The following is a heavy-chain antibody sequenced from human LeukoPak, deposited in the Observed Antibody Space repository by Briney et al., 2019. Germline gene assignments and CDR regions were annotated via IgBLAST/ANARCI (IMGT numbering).Heavy chain of an antibody. CDR1: GGSISSNSFH. CDR2: IYYSGST. CDR3: ARHHQPPNSSGGISCNWFDP. V-gene: IGHV4-39*01. D-gene: IGHD6-19*01. Sequence: PSETLSLTCTVSGGSISSNSFHWGWIRQPPGKGLEWIGSIYYSGSTYYNPSLKSRVIISVDTSKNQFSLKLSSVTAADTAVYYCARHHQPPNSSGGISCNWFDPWGQGTRVTVSS. J-gene: IGHJ5*02.